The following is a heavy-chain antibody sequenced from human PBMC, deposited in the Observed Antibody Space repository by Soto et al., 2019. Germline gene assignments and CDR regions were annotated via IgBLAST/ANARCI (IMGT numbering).Heavy chain of an antibody. CDR2: NSAYNGNT. V-gene: IGHV1-18*04. D-gene: IGHD4-4*01. Sequence: QVQLVQSGAEVKKPGASVKVSCKASGYTFTSYGISWVRQAPGQGLEWIGWNSAYNGNTNYAQKLQGRVTMTTETSSSTAYMELRSLRAYDTAVYYWARLYSNYDLDYWGQGTLVTVSS. J-gene: IGHJ4*02. CDR1: GYTFTSYG. CDR3: ARLYSNYDLDY.